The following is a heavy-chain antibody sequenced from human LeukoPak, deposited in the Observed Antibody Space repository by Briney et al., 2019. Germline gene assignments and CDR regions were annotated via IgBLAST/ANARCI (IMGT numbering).Heavy chain of an antibody. V-gene: IGHV3-23*01. Sequence: GGSLRLSCVASGFTSTNYDMSWVRQAPWKGLEWVSAISCSGGSTYYADSVKGRFTISRDNSKNTLYLQINNLRAEDTAVYCCAKGTGRYYYYGMDVWGQGTTVTVSS. CDR2: ISCSGGST. CDR3: AKGTGRYYYYGMDV. CDR1: GFTSTNYD. J-gene: IGHJ6*02.